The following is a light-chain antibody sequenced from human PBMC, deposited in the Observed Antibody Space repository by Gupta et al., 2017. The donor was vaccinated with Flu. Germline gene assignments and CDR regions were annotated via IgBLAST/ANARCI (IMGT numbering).Light chain of an antibody. Sequence: TARITGGAKKIGNENVHWYQQEPFQAPVLVVFADSARPSGIPGRFSGSNSGNTATLSISGVEAGDEADYYCQVCDSSSDNVVFGGGTKLTVL. CDR3: QVCDSSSDNVV. V-gene: IGLV3-21*02. J-gene: IGLJ2*01. CDR2: ADS. CDR1: KIGNEN.